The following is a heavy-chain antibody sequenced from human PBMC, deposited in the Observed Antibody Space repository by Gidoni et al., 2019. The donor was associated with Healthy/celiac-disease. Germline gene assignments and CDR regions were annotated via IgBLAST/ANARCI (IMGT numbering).Heavy chain of an antibody. CDR1: GGSISSYY. CDR2: IYYSGST. CDR3: ARDSGYCTNGVCGDGAFDI. Sequence: QVQLQESGPGLVKPSETLSLTCTVSGGSISSYYWSWIRQPPGKGLEWIGYIYYSGSTNYNPSLKSRVTISVDTSKNQFSLKLSSVTAADTAVYYCARDSGYCTNGVCGDGAFDIWGQGTMVTVSS. V-gene: IGHV4-59*01. J-gene: IGHJ3*02. D-gene: IGHD2-8*01.